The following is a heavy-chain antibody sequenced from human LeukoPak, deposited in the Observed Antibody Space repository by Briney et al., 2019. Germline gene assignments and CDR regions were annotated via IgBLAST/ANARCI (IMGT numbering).Heavy chain of an antibody. CDR1: GGSINSYY. D-gene: IGHD5-12*01. J-gene: IGHJ4*02. Sequence: PSETLSLTCTVSGGSINSYYWSWNRQPAGKGLEWIGRLYTNGSPNYNPSLKSRVTVSVDTSKNQFSLDLRSVTAADTAVYYCARDSGYDLTWGQGTLVTVSS. CDR3: ARDSGYDLT. V-gene: IGHV4-4*07. CDR2: LYTNGSP.